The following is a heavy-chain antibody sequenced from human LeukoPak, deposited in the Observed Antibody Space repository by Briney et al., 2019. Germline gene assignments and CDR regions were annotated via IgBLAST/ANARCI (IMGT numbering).Heavy chain of an antibody. V-gene: IGHV3-73*01. CDR1: GFSFSGSV. D-gene: IGHD6-13*01. J-gene: IGHJ3*02. CDR2: IRSKRNNYAT. CDR3: SRLEDSSPIEVALDI. Sequence: GGSLKLSCAGSGFSFSGSVMHWVRQAAGKGLDWVVRIRSKRNNYATAYAASVKGRFTISRDDSKSTVYLYMDSLKTEDTALYYCSRLEDSSPIEVALDIWGQGTVVTVSS.